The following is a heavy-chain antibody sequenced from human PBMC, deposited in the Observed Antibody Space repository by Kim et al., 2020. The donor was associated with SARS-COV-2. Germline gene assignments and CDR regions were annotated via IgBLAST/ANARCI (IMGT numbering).Heavy chain of an antibody. CDR1: GYSISSGYY. Sequence: SETLSLTCTVSGYSISSGYYWGWLRQPPGKGLEWSGSIYHSGSTYYNPSLKSRVTISVDTSKNQFSLRRSAVTAADTAVYYCARDVSERSTIEEGWFDPWGQGTLVTVSS. D-gene: IGHD2-8*01. CDR2: IYHSGST. CDR3: ARDVSERSTIEEGWFDP. J-gene: IGHJ5*02. V-gene: IGHV4-38-2*02.